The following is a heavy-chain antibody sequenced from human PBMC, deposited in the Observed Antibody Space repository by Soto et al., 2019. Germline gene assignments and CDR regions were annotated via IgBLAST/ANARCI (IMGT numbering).Heavy chain of an antibody. D-gene: IGHD3-3*01. CDR1: GYTFTSYG. Sequence: QVQLVQSGAEVKKPGASVKVSCKASGYTFTSYGISWVRQAPGQGLECMGWISAYNGNTNYAQKLQGRVTMTTDTSTSTAYMELRSLRSDDTAVYYCARDRPANYDFWSGYRYWGQGTLVTVSS. CDR2: ISAYNGNT. J-gene: IGHJ4*02. V-gene: IGHV1-18*01. CDR3: ARDRPANYDFWSGYRY.